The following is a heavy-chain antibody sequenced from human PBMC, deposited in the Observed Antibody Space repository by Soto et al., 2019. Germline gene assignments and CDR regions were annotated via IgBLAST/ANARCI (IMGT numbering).Heavy chain of an antibody. CDR2: ISASGGST. D-gene: IGHD6-19*01. CDR1: GFTFSNDA. Sequence: GGSLRLSCAASGFTFSNDAMSWVRQAPGKGLEWVSAISASGGSTYYADSVKGRFTISRDNSKNTLYLQMNRLRAEDTAVYYCARGPPPGWFDYWVQGTRVTVSS. CDR3: ARGPPPGWFDY. J-gene: IGHJ4*02. V-gene: IGHV3-23*01.